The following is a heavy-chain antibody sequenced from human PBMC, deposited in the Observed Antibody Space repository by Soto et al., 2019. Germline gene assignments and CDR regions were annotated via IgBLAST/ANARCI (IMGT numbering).Heavy chain of an antibody. CDR2: ISGSGETT. J-gene: IGHJ4*02. Sequence: PGGSLRLSCAASGFTFTNYAMTWVRQAPGRGLEWVSSISGSGETTYYADAVEGRFTISRDNSKSTLYPQMNSLRAEDTALYYCAKVKTWTYLDFWGQGTLVTVSS. CDR1: GFTFTNYA. D-gene: IGHD5-12*01. CDR3: AKVKTWTYLDF. V-gene: IGHV3-23*01.